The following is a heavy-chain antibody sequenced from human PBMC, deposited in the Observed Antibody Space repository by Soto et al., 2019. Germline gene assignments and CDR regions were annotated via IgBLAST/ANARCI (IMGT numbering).Heavy chain of an antibody. CDR2: IPGSASTT. D-gene: IGHD6-13*01. CDR3: AKKSAVAGSTHFFDS. CDR1: GFTFSNFA. J-gene: IGHJ4*02. V-gene: IGHV3-23*01. Sequence: GGSLRLSCSASGFTFSNFAMSWVRQAPGKGLEWASAIPGSASTTYYADSVKGRFTISRDNSKNTLYLQMNSLRAEDTAVYYCAKKSAVAGSTHFFDSWGQGTLVTVSS.